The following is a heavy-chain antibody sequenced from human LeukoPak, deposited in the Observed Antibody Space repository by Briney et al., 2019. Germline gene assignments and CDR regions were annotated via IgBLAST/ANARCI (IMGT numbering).Heavy chain of an antibody. D-gene: IGHD2-8*01. J-gene: IGHJ4*02. CDR3: ARGQNGFDY. Sequence: GGSLRLSCAASGFTFSGYNMNWVRQAPGKGLEWVSSLSASTTYIYYADSVKGRFTISRDNAKNPLYLQMNSLRGEDTAVYYCARGQNGFDYWGQGTLVTVSS. CDR2: LSASTTYI. CDR1: GFTFSGYN. V-gene: IGHV3-21*01.